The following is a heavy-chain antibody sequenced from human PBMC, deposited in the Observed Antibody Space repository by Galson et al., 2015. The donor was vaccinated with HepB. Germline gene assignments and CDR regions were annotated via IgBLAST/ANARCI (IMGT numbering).Heavy chain of an antibody. V-gene: IGHV5-51*01. CDR1: GYSFTSYW. CDR3: ARQRRDGYNGEYYFDY. D-gene: IGHD5-24*01. J-gene: IGHJ4*02. Sequence: QSGAEVKKPGESLKISCKGSGYSFTSYWIGWVRQMPGKGLEWMGIIYPGDSDTRYSPSFQGQVTISADKSISTAYLQWSSLKASDTAMYYCARQRRDGYNGEYYFDYWGQGTLVTVSS. CDR2: IYPGDSDT.